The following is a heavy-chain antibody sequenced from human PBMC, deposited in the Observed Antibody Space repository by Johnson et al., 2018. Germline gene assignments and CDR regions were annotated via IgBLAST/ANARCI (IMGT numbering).Heavy chain of an antibody. CDR3: AKASYYDSSGYYLPPEYFQH. CDR2: ISYDGSNK. CDR1: GITFSSYG. Sequence: QVQLQESGGGVVQPGRSLRLSCAASGITFSSYGMHWVRQAPGKGLEWVAVISYDGSNKYYADSVKGRFTISRDNSKNTQYLQMNSLRAEDTAVYYCAKASYYDSSGYYLPPEYFQHWGQGTLVTVSS. D-gene: IGHD3-22*01. V-gene: IGHV3-30*18. J-gene: IGHJ1*01.